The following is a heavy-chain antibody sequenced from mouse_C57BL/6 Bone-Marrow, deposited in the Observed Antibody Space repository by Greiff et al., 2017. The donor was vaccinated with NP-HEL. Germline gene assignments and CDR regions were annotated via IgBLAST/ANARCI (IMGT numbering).Heavy chain of an antibody. CDR1: GYTFTDYY. D-gene: IGHD1-1*01. V-gene: IGHV1-84*01. J-gene: IGHJ1*03. CDR3: ERRGVVATSYWDFDV. CDR2: IYPGSGNT. Sequence: VQLQQSGPELVKPGASVKISCKASGYTFTDYYINWVKQRPGQGLEWIGWIYPGSGNTKYNEKFKGKATLTVDNSSNTAYMQLSSLASEDSAVYFSERRGVVATSYWDFDVWGTGTTVTVSS.